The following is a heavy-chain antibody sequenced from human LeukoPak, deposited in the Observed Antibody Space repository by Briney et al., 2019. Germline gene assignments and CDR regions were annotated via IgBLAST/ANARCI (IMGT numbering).Heavy chain of an antibody. D-gene: IGHD4-17*01. CDR2: IIGGAGST. CDR3: AKDAGDYVYYYYMDV. V-gene: IGHV3-23*01. J-gene: IGHJ6*03. Sequence: GGSLRLSCAASGFSFSSHGMSWVRQAPGKGLEWVSGIIGGAGSTYYADSVKGRFTISGDNSKNTLYLQMNSLRAEDTAVYYCAKDAGDYVYYYYMDVWGKGTTVTISS. CDR1: GFSFSSHG.